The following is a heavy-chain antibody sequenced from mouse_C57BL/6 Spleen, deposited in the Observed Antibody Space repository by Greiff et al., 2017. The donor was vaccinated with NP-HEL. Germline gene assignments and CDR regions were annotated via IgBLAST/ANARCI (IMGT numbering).Heavy chain of an antibody. CDR3: ARHDSNYNYAMDY. D-gene: IGHD2-5*01. CDR2: ISNGGGST. Sequence: EVQLQQSGGGLVQPGGSLKLSCAASGFTFSDYYMYWVRQTPEKRLEWVAYISNGGGSTYYPDTVKGRFTISRDNAKNTLYLQMSRLKSEDTAMYYCARHDSNYNYAMDYWGQGTSVTVSS. J-gene: IGHJ4*01. CDR1: GFTFSDYY. V-gene: IGHV5-12*01.